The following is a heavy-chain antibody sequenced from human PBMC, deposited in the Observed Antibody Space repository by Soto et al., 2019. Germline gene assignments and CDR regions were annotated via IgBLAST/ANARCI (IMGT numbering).Heavy chain of an antibody. J-gene: IGHJ4*02. CDR2: MNPNNGNT. Sequence: QVQLVQSGAEVKKPGASVKVSCKAAAYTFTSYDINWVRQATGQDFEWMGWMNPNNGNTAYAQKFQGRVTMTRNTSKSTAFMELSSLTSEDTAVYYCARGPRNWGVDYWGQGTLVTVS. V-gene: IGHV1-8*01. CDR3: ARGPRNWGVDY. D-gene: IGHD7-27*01. CDR1: AYTFTSYD.